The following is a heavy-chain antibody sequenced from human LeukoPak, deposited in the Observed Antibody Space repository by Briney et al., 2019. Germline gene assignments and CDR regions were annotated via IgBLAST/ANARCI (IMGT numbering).Heavy chain of an antibody. D-gene: IGHD1-1*01. Sequence: GGSLRLSCAASGFTFSSYWMSWVRQAPGKGLEWVANIKQDGSEKYYVDSVKGRFTTSRDNAKNSLYLQMNSLRAEDTAVYYCARGVYGRTRTFDYWGQGTLVTVSS. CDR1: GFTFSSYW. CDR2: IKQDGSEK. J-gene: IGHJ4*02. CDR3: ARGVYGRTRTFDY. V-gene: IGHV3-7*01.